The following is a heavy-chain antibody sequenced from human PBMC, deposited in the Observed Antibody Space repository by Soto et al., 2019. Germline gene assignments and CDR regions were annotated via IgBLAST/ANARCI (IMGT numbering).Heavy chain of an antibody. V-gene: IGHV1-24*01. D-gene: IGHD6-13*01. CDR3: ASSWYGERRIDY. CDR1: GYTLTELS. CDR2: FDPEDGET. J-gene: IGHJ4*02. Sequence: ASVKVSCKVSGYTLTELSMHWVRQAPGKGLEWMGGFDPEDGETIYAQKFQGRVTMTEDTSTDTAYMELSSLRSEDTAVYYCASSWYGERRIDYWGQGTLVTVSS.